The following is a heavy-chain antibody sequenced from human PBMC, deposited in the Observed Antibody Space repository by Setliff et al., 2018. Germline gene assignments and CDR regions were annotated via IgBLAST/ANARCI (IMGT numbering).Heavy chain of an antibody. J-gene: IGHJ4*02. CDR3: ARDPGFRSGTWALDN. D-gene: IGHD3-16*01. CDR2: LSFAGDA. Sequence: SETLSLTCTVSGDSISSGYYYWAWIRQTPGKGLEWVGSLSFAGDAYYNPSLKSRVTMSLDTSKNQLSLRVKSVTAADTALYSCARDPGFRSGTWALDNWGQGTLVTVSS. CDR1: GDSISSGYYY. V-gene: IGHV4-39*07.